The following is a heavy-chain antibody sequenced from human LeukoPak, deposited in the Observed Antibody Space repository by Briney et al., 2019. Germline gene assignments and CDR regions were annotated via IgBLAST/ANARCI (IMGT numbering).Heavy chain of an antibody. V-gene: IGHV4-59*11. CDR1: GDSISRHY. CDR2: IYSTGST. J-gene: IGHJ5*02. CDR3: ARGRDSTGWYDA. D-gene: IGHD6-19*01. Sequence: SETLSLTCIVSGDSISRHYWSWIRQPPEKGSEWIGYIYSTGSTNYNPSLNSRVTISGDTSKNQFSLKLSSVTAADTAVYYCARGRDSTGWYDAWGQGTLVTVSS.